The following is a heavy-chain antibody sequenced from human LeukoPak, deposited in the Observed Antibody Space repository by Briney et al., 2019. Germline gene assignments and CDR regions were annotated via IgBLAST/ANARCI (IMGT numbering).Heavy chain of an antibody. J-gene: IGHJ4*02. CDR2: IYYSGST. CDR3: ARGGDFWSGYPDYFDY. V-gene: IGHV4-59*01. Sequence: SETLSLTCTVSGGSISSYYWSWIRQPPGKGLEWIGHIYYSGSTNYNPSLKSRVTISVDTSKNQFSLKLSSVTAADTAVYYCARGGDFWSGYPDYFDYWGQGTLVTVSS. CDR1: GGSISSYY. D-gene: IGHD3-3*01.